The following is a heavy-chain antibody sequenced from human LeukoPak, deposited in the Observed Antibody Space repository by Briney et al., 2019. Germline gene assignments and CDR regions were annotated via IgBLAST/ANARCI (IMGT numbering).Heavy chain of an antibody. D-gene: IGHD3-10*01. CDR2: ISSSGSTI. CDR1: GFTFSDYY. Sequence: GGSLRLSCAASGFTFSDYYMSWLRQAPGKGLEWVSYISSSGSTIYYADSVKGRFTISRDNAKNSLYLQMNSLRAEDTAVYYCARALRDYGSGSYRPYYFDYWGQGTLVTVSS. CDR3: ARALRDYGSGSYRPYYFDY. V-gene: IGHV3-11*01. J-gene: IGHJ4*02.